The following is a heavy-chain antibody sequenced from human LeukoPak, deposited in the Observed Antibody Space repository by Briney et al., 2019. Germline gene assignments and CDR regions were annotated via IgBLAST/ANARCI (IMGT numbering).Heavy chain of an antibody. D-gene: IGHD6-6*01. V-gene: IGHV1-69*05. Sequence: SVKVSCKASGGTFSSYAISWVRQAPGQGLEWMGGIIPIFGTANYAQKFQGRVTITTDESTSTAHMELSSLRSEDTAVYYCARGSSRHYYYYYMDVWGKGTTVTVSS. CDR1: GGTFSSYA. CDR3: ARGSSRHYYYYYMDV. J-gene: IGHJ6*03. CDR2: IIPIFGTA.